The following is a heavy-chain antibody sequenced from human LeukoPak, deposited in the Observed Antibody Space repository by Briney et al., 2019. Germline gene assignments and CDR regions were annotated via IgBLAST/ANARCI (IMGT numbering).Heavy chain of an antibody. CDR3: AKASLSGYDIYYFDY. V-gene: IGHV3-9*01. D-gene: IGHD5-12*01. Sequence: GRSLRLSCAASGFTFDDYAMHWVRQAPGKGLEWVSGISWNSGSIGYADSVKGRFTISRDNAKNSLYLQMNSLRAEGTALYYCAKASLSGYDIYYFDYWGQGTLVTVSS. J-gene: IGHJ4*02. CDR1: GFTFDDYA. CDR2: ISWNSGSI.